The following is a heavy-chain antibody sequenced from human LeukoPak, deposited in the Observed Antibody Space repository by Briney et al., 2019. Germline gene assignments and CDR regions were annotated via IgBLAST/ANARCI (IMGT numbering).Heavy chain of an antibody. CDR1: GFTFSSYW. D-gene: IGHD3-3*01. J-gene: IGHJ3*02. CDR2: IKQDGSEK. CDR3: ARDRARRITIFGVVLGDAFDI. Sequence: PGGSLRLSCAASGFTFSSYWMSWVRQAPGKGLEWVANIKQDGSEKYYVDSVKGRFTISRDNAKNSLYLQMNSLRAEDTAVYYCARDRARRITIFGVVLGDAFDIWGQGTMVTVSS. V-gene: IGHV3-7*01.